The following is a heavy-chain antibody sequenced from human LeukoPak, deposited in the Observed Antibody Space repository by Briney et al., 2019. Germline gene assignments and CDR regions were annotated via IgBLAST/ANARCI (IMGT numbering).Heavy chain of an antibody. CDR3: ASSRGYSYGYRVDHFDY. CDR2: ISSSSSYI. V-gene: IGHV3-21*01. Sequence: GGSLRLSCAASGFTLSSYSMNWVRQAPGRGLEWVSSISSSSSYIYYADSVKGRFTISRDNAKNSLYLQMNSLRAEDTAVYYCASSRGYSYGYRVDHFDYWGQGTLVTVSS. CDR1: GFTLSSYS. D-gene: IGHD5-18*01. J-gene: IGHJ4*02.